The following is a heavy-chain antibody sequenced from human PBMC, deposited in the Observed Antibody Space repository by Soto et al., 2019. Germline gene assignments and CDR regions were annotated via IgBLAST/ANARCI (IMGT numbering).Heavy chain of an antibody. CDR2: IGAYNGKT. CDR1: GYTFSIYG. CDR3: ARGRCSSTSCPIYYYYGMDV. Sequence: ASVKVSCKASGYTFSIYGISWVRQAPGQGLEWMGWIGAYNGKTNYAEKFQGRVTMTTDTSTSTAYMELRSLRSDDTAVYYCARGRCSSTSCPIYYYYGMDVWGQGTTVTVSS. V-gene: IGHV1-18*01. D-gene: IGHD2-2*01. J-gene: IGHJ6*02.